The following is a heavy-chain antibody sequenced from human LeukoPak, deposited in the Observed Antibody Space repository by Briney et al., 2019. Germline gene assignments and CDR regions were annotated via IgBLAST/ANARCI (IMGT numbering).Heavy chain of an antibody. J-gene: IGHJ4*02. Sequence: GGSLRLSSAASGFTFSGSAMHWVRPASGEGLEWVGRIRSKANSYATAYAASVKGRFTISRDDSMNMAYLQMSSLKIEDTAVYYCTSSVAVAGEIFDYWGQRTLVTVSS. V-gene: IGHV3-73*01. D-gene: IGHD6-19*01. CDR3: TSSVAVAGEIFDY. CDR2: IRSKANSYAT. CDR1: GFTFSGSA.